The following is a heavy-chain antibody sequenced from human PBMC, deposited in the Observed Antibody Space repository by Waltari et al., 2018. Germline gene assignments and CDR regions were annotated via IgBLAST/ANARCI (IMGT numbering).Heavy chain of an antibody. CDR3: AKDIGSGGSDRSYYFYGVDV. CDR1: GFTFDDYA. Sequence: EVHLVESGGGLAQPGRSLRLSCVVSGFTFDDYAMLCVRQGPGKGLEWVAGISWNSGSIGYVDSVKGRFTISRDNAKNSLYLQMNSLRGEDTALYYCAKDIGSGGSDRSYYFYGVDVWGQGTTVTVSS. D-gene: IGHD6-19*01. V-gene: IGHV3-9*01. CDR2: ISWNSGSI. J-gene: IGHJ6*02.